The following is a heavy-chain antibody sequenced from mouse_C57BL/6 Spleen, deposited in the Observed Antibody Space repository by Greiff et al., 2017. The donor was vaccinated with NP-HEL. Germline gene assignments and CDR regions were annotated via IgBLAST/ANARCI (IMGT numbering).Heavy chain of an antibody. CDR3: ARSRDYGSSYDYFDY. CDR1: GYAFTNYL. V-gene: IGHV1-54*01. J-gene: IGHJ2*01. CDR2: INPGSGGT. D-gene: IGHD1-1*01. Sequence: QVQLQQSGAELVRPGTSVKVSCKASGYAFTNYLIEWVKQRPGQGLEWIGVINPGSGGTNYTEKFKGKATLTADKSSSTAYMQLSSLTSEDSAVYFCARSRDYGSSYDYFDYWGQGTTLTVSS.